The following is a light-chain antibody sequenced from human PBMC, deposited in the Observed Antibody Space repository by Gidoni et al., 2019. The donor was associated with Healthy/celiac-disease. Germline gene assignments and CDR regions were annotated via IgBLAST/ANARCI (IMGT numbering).Light chain of an antibody. CDR1: QSISSY. CDR2: AAT. V-gene: IGKV1-39*01. CDR3: QQSYSTPEGLT. J-gene: IGKJ4*01. Sequence: DSQMTQSPYSLSASVGDRVTITCPASQSISSYLNWYQQKPGKAPKLLIYAATSLQSGVPSRFSGSGSGTDCTLTISSLQPEDFATYYCQQSYSTPEGLTFXGXTKVEIK.